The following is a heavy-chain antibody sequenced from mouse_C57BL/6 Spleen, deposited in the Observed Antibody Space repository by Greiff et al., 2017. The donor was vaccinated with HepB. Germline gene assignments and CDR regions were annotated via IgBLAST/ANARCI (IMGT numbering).Heavy chain of an antibody. CDR2: ISYDGSN. CDR3: ARESGTMVIDY. CDR1: GYSITSGYY. Sequence: EVQVVESGPGLVKPSQSLSLTCSVTGYSITSGYYWNWIRQFPGNKLEWMGYISYDGSNNYNPSLKNRISITRDTSKNQFFLKLNSVTTEDTATYYCARESGTMVIDYWGQGTTLTVSS. J-gene: IGHJ2*01. D-gene: IGHD2-2*01. V-gene: IGHV3-6*01.